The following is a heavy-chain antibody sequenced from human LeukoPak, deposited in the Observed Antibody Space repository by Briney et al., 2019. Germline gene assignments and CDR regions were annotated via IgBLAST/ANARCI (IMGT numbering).Heavy chain of an antibody. CDR3: ARLRNVGGNPHPFNV. J-gene: IGHJ3*01. CDR2: ITSTGRYI. CDR1: GFIVSSSY. D-gene: IGHD4-23*01. V-gene: IGHV3-21*01. Sequence: GGSLRLSCAASGFIVSSSYMSWVRQAPGKGLEWVSSITSTGRYIFYADSLKGRFTISRDNAKKSLYLQMNSLRAEDTAVYYCARLRNVGGNPHPFNVWGQGTTVTVSS.